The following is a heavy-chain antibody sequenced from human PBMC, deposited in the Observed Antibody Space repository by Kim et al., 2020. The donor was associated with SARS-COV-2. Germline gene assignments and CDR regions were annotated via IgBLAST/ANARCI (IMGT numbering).Heavy chain of an antibody. Sequence: SETLSLTCAVYGGSFSGYYWSWIRQPPGKGLEWIGEINHSGSTNYNPSLKSRVTISVDTSKNQFSLKLSSVTAADTAVYYCARGRQDIVVVPAAHNWFDPWGQGTLVTVSS. CDR3: ARGRQDIVVVPAAHNWFDP. J-gene: IGHJ5*02. D-gene: IGHD2-2*01. V-gene: IGHV4-34*01. CDR1: GGSFSGYY. CDR2: INHSGST.